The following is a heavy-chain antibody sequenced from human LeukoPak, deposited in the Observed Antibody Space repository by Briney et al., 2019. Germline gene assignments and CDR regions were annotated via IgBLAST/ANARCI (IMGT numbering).Heavy chain of an antibody. Sequence: SQTLSLTCTVSGGSISSGSYYWSWIRQPAGKGLEWIGRIYTSGSTYYNPSLKSRVTISVDRSKNQFSLKLSSVTAADTAVYYCAREVGASTTNFDYWGQGTLVTVSS. D-gene: IGHD1-26*01. CDR3: AREVGASTTNFDY. CDR2: IYTSGST. V-gene: IGHV4-61*02. J-gene: IGHJ4*02. CDR1: GGSISSGSYY.